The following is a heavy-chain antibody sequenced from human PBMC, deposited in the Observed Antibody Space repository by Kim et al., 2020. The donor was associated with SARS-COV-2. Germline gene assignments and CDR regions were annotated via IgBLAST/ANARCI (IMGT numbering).Heavy chain of an antibody. D-gene: IGHD1-26*01. V-gene: IGHV3-15*01. CDR1: GFTFTNAW. CDR3: TRWNSGNYYDAS. Sequence: GSLRLSCGATGFTFTNAWMSWVRQAPGKGLEWVGRIKSKNDGGSTEYAAPVKGRFTISRDDSENTLFLQMNSLKTEDTARYYCTRWNSGNYYDASWGQGTLVTVSS. J-gene: IGHJ5*02. CDR2: IKSKNDGGST.